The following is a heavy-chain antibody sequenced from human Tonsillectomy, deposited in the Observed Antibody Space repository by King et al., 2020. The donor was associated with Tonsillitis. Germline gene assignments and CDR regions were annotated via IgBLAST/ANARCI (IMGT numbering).Heavy chain of an antibody. V-gene: IGHV4-59*01. J-gene: IGHJ2*01. CDR1: GGSISNYY. CDR3: ARDCGGACYSYWYFDL. D-gene: IGHD2-21*02. Sequence: VQLQESGPGLVKSSETLSLTSTVSGGSISNYYWSWIRQPPGKGLEWIGYIYDSGSTKYNPSLRSRVIMSVDTAKNQFSLKLSSVTAADTAVYYCARDCGGACYSYWYFDLWGRGTLVTVSS. CDR2: IYDSGST.